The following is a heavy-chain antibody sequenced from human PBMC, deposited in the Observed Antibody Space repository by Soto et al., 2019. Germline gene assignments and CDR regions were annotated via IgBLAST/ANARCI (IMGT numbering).Heavy chain of an antibody. J-gene: IGHJ6*03. CDR3: ARVVCDYDYYYYYYMDV. CDR2: IKQDGSEK. D-gene: IGHD4-17*01. V-gene: IGHV3-7*01. CDR1: GFTFSSYW. Sequence: EVQLVESGGGLVQPGGSLRLSCAASGFTFSSYWMSWVRQAPGKGLEWVANIKQDGSEKYYVDSVKGRFTISRDNAKNSLYLQMNSLRAEDTAVYYCARVVCDYDYYYYYYMDVWGKGTTVTVSS.